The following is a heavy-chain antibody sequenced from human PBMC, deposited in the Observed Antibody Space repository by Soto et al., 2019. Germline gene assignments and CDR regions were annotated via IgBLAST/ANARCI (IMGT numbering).Heavy chain of an antibody. D-gene: IGHD4-4*01. V-gene: IGHV2-70*01. CDR3: ARILYRDGFHDAFDI. Sequence: SGPKLVNHTQTLPLTCSFSDFSLSTIGMCEIWIRQPPGKALECLAFIDCYDGKYYSTSLXTXLXISKDTAKNQVVITMANMDPVDTDTYYCARILYRDGFHDAFDIWGQGTMVTVSS. CDR1: DFSLSTIGMC. J-gene: IGHJ3*02. CDR2: IDCYDGK.